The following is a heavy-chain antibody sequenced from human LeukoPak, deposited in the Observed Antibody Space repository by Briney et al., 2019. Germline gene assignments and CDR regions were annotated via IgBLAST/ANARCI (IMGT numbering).Heavy chain of an antibody. V-gene: IGHV3-48*04. CDR3: AELGITMIGGV. D-gene: IGHD3-10*02. Sequence: GGSLRLSCAASGFTFSSYAMSWVRQAPGKGLEWVSYISSSSRTIYYADSVTGRFTISRDNAKNSLYLQMNSLRAEDTAVYYCAELGITMIGGVWGKGTTVTISS. J-gene: IGHJ6*04. CDR2: ISSSSRTI. CDR1: GFTFSSYA.